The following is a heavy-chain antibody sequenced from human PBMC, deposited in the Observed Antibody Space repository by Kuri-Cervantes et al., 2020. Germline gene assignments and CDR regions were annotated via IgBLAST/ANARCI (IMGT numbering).Heavy chain of an antibody. J-gene: IGHJ4*02. V-gene: IGHV1-18*01. CDR2: ISAYNGNT. CDR3: ATLGVFYSHFDY. D-gene: IGHD2-8*01. Sequence: ASVKVSCKASGYTFTSYGISWVRQAPGQGLEWMGWISAYNGNTNYAQKFQGRVTMTEDTSTDTAYMELSSLRSEDTAVYYCATLGVFYSHFDYWGQGTLVTVSS. CDR1: GYTFTSYG.